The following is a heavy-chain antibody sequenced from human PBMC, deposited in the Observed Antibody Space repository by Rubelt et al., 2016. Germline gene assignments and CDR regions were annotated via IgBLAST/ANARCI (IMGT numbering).Heavy chain of an antibody. V-gene: IGHV1-2*02. J-gene: IGHJ5*02. CDR3: AQGARAGNWFDP. D-gene: IGHD1-26*01. CDR2: INPNSGGT. CDR1: GYNFNNHD. Sequence: QVQLVQSEAGVRMPGASVKVSCKASGYNFNNHDIHWVRQAAGQGLEWMGWINPNSGGTTYGKKFQGRVTMTRDTSISTGYMELSRLRSEDTAVYYCAQGARAGNWFDPWGQGTLVTVSS.